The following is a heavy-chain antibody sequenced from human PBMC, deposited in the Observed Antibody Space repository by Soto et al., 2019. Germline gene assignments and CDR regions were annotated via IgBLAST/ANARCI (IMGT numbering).Heavy chain of an antibody. CDR3: ARLNAGTTYYYYGMDV. V-gene: IGHV4-4*02. CDR1: GTSISSTFW. D-gene: IGHD1-7*01. Sequence: SETLSLTCFVSGTSISSTFWWSWVRQSPGKGLEWIGEIHHTGSTSYNPSLKTRVSISVDKSNNQFSLNLRSVTAADTALYYCARLNAGTTYYYYGMDVWGQGTTVTVSS. CDR2: IHHTGST. J-gene: IGHJ6*02.